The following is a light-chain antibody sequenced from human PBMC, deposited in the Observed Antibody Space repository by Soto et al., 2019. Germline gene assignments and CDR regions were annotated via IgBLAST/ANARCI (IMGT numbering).Light chain of an antibody. V-gene: IGKV3-20*01. Sequence: DMVLTESTPTPSESTGGGATLSCCVSQTVSDKLAWYQQKPGQAPRLLIYGASARAIGIPARFSGSGSGTDFTLTISRLESEDFAVYYCKQYGSSPPSTFGGGTKVDI. CDR3: KQYGSSPPST. CDR1: QTVSDK. J-gene: IGKJ4*01. CDR2: GAS.